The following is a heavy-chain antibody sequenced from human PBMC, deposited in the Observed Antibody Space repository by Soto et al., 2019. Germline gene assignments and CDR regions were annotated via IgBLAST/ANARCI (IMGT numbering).Heavy chain of an antibody. CDR2: IGTAGDT. CDR1: GFTFSSYD. CDR3: ARVPDYYYGMDV. V-gene: IGHV3-13*01. Sequence: GGSLRLSCAASGFTFSSYDMHWVRQAPGKGLEWVSAIGTAGDTYYPGSVKGRFTISRENAKNSLYLQMNSLRAEDTAVYYCARVPDYYYGMDVWGQGTTVTVSS. J-gene: IGHJ6*02.